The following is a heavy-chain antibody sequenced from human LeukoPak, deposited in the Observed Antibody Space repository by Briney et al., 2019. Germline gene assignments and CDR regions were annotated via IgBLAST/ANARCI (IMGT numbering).Heavy chain of an antibody. CDR2: INPNSGGT. J-gene: IGHJ3*02. CDR3: ARGVKQWRGNDAFDI. D-gene: IGHD6-19*01. Sequence: ASVKVSCKASGYTFTGYYMHWVRQAPGQGLEWMGWINPNSGGTNYAQKFQGRVTMTRDTSISTAYMELSRLRSDDTAVYYCARGVKQWRGNDAFDILGQGTMVTVSS. CDR1: GYTFTGYY. V-gene: IGHV1-2*02.